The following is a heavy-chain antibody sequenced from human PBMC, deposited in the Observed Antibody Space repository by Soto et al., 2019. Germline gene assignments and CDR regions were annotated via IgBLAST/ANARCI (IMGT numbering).Heavy chain of an antibody. J-gene: IGHJ4*02. CDR1: GGTFSIYP. V-gene: IGHV1-69*02. CDR3: ACHRGSYSLH. D-gene: IGHD1-26*01. Sequence: SVKVSCKASGGTFSIYPSSWVRQAPGQGLEWMGRIIPILGIANYAQKFQGRVTITADKSTSTAYMELSSLRSEDTAVYYCACHRGSYSLHWGQGTLVTVSS. CDR2: IIPILGIA.